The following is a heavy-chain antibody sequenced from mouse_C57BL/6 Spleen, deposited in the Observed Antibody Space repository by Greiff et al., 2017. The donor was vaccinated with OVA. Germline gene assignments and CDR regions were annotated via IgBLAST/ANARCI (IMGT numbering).Heavy chain of an antibody. CDR2: ISSGSSTI. CDR3: ARNSIYYGYDGFAY. Sequence: EVQLVESGGGLVKPGGSLKLSCAASGFTFSDYGMHWVRQAPEKGLEWVAYISSGSSTIYYADTVKGRFTISRDNAKNTLFLQMTSLRSEDTAMYYCARNSIYYGYDGFAYWGQGTLVTVSA. J-gene: IGHJ3*01. D-gene: IGHD2-2*01. CDR1: GFTFSDYG. V-gene: IGHV5-17*01.